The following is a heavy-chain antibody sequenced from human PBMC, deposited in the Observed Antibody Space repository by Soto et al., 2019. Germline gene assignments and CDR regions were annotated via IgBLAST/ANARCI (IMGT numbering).Heavy chain of an antibody. CDR1: GYTFTSYG. D-gene: IGHD3-22*01. Sequence: ASVKVSCKASGYTFTSYGISWVRQAPGQGLEWMGWISAYNGNTNYAQKLQGRVTMTTDTSTSTAYMELRSLRSEDTAVYYCASGYYDSSGYYYGRYAFDIWGQGTMVTVS. J-gene: IGHJ3*02. CDR2: ISAYNGNT. CDR3: ASGYYDSSGYYYGRYAFDI. V-gene: IGHV1-18*01.